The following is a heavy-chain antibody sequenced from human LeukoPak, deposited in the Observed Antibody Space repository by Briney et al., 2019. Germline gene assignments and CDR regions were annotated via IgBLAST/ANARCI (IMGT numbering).Heavy chain of an antibody. Sequence: SETLSLTCTVSGGSISSGSYYWSWIRQPAGKGLEWIGRIYTSGSTNYNPSLKSRVTISVDTSKNQFSLKLSSVTAADTAVYYCARESEGGSGWSFDYWGQGTLVTVSS. CDR3: ARESEGGSGWSFDY. CDR2: IYTSGST. J-gene: IGHJ4*02. D-gene: IGHD6-19*01. CDR1: GGSISSGSYY. V-gene: IGHV4-61*02.